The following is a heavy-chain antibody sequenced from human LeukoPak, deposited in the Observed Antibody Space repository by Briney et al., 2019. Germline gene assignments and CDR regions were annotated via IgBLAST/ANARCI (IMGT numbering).Heavy chain of an antibody. CDR3: ARHPTRGYSYGHNWFDP. J-gene: IGHJ5*02. CDR1: GGSISGYH. V-gene: IGHV4-59*08. D-gene: IGHD5-18*01. CDR2: MHSTGVD. Sequence: SDTLSLTCTVSGGSISGYHCSWIRQPPGQGLEWIAYMHSTGVDNYSPSLRSRVTMSVDTSKNQCSLKLNSVSAADTAVYYCARHPTRGYSYGHNWFDPWGQGTLVTVSS.